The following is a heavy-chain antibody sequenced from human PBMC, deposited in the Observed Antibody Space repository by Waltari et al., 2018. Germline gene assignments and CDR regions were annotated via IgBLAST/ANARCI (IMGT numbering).Heavy chain of an antibody. CDR1: GGSISRSGYY. V-gene: IGHV4-39*07. CDR3: ARALAPKWFDP. J-gene: IGHJ5*02. CDR2: IYYSGAT. Sequence: QVQLQESGPGLVKSSETLSLTCTFSGGSISRSGYYWGWVRQPPGKGLEWIANIYYSGATYYSPSLRRRATISLDTSKNQFSLRLTSVTAADTAVYYCARALAPKWFDPWGRGTLVTVSS.